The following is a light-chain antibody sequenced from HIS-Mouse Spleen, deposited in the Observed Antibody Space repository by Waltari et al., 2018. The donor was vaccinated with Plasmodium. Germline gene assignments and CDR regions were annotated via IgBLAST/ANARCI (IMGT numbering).Light chain of an antibody. CDR1: QSVLYSSNNKNY. CDR2: WAS. CDR3: QQYYSTPYT. J-gene: IGKJ2*01. V-gene: IGKV4-1*01. Sequence: DIVMTQSPDSLAVSLGARATINCKSSQSVLYSSNNKNYLAWYQQKPGQPPKLLIYWASTRESGVPDRFSGSGCGTDFTLTISSLQAEDVAVYYCQQYYSTPYTFGQGTKLEIK.